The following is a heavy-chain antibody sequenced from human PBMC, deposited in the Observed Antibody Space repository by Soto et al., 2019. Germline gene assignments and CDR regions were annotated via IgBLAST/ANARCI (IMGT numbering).Heavy chain of an antibody. D-gene: IGHD5-12*01. Sequence: QVQLVQSGAEVKKPGASVKVSCKASGITSTTYAIHWVRQVPGQGLEWMGWINTGNGNTRYSQRFLGRVSLTTDTSASTVSMDLSSVTSEDTAVYYCARAISGYVTWGQGTLITVSS. V-gene: IGHV1-3*04. CDR2: INTGNGNT. CDR3: ARAISGYVT. CDR1: GITSTTYA. J-gene: IGHJ5*02.